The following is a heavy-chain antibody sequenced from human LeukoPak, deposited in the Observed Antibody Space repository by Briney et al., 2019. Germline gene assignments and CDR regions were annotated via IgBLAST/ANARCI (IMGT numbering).Heavy chain of an antibody. CDR3: ASYITGTTGYFDP. CDR1: GGSISSHY. CDR2: IHASGSN. D-gene: IGHD1-7*01. J-gene: IGHJ4*02. Sequence: SETLSLTCTASGGSISSHYWSWIRQPAGKGLEWIGRIHASGSNKYNPSLKSRVTMSVDTTKTQFSLKLTSLTAADTAVYYCASYITGTTGYFDPWGQGTLVIVSS. V-gene: IGHV4-4*07.